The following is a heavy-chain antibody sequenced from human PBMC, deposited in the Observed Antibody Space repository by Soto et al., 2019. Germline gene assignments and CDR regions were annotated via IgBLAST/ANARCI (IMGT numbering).Heavy chain of an antibody. D-gene: IGHD6-19*01. Sequence: ASVKVSCKGSGYTFSSYAMHWVRQAPGQRLEWMGWISAGNGNTKYSQKFQGRVTITRDTSASTAYMELSSLRSEDTAVYYCARSSTSGWYYYWGQGTLVTVSS. J-gene: IGHJ4*02. CDR1: GYTFSSYA. V-gene: IGHV1-3*01. CDR3: ARSSTSGWYYY. CDR2: ISAGNGNT.